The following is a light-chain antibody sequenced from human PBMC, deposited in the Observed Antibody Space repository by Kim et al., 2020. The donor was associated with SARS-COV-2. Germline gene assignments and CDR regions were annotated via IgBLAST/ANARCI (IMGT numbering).Light chain of an antibody. CDR1: NIGSKS. Sequence: SYELTQPPSVSVAPGKTATITCGGNNIGSKSVHWYQQKPGQAPVLVIYYDNDRPSGIPERFSGFNSGNTATLTISRVEAGDEADYYCQVWDSSSDHWVFG. V-gene: IGLV3-21*04. CDR2: YDN. J-gene: IGLJ3*02. CDR3: QVWDSSSDHWV.